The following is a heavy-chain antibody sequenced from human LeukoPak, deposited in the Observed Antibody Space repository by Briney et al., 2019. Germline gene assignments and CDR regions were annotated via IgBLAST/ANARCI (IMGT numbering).Heavy chain of an antibody. CDR3: AKGRHPDYGSESYPPYYYYYGMDV. V-gene: IGHV3-23*01. CDR2: ISGGGGST. Sequence: GGSLRLSCAGSGFTFSSYAMSWVRQAPGKGLEGVSAISGGGGSTYDADSVKGRFTISRDNSKNTLYLQMNSLRAEDTAVYSCAKGRHPDYGSESYPPYYYYYGMDVWGQATTVTVSS. CDR1: GFTFSSYA. D-gene: IGHD3-10*01. J-gene: IGHJ6*02.